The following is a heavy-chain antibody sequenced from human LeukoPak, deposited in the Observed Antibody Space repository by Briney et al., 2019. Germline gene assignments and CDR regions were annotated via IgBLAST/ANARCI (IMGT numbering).Heavy chain of an antibody. Sequence: ASVKVSCKASGYTFTSYGISWVRQAPGQGLEWMGWISAYNGNTNYAQKLQGRVTMTTDTSTSTAYMELRSPSSDDTAVYYCARPRSSGRFDYWGQGILVTVSS. CDR2: ISAYNGNT. CDR3: ARPRSSGRFDY. CDR1: GYTFTSYG. J-gene: IGHJ4*02. V-gene: IGHV1-18*01. D-gene: IGHD6-25*01.